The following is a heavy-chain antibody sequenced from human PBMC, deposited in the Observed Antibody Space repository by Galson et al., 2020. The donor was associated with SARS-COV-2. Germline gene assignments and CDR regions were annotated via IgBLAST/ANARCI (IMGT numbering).Heavy chain of an antibody. CDR2: IYSADSDT. Sequence: HGASLKISCTASGYNFAHSWIGWVRQMPGKGLEWMGIIYSADSDTRYSPSFEGQVTISVDRSINTAFLQWSRLKPSDSAMYYCARLEGRGCSDSKCYGGLDVWGQGTAVTVSS. J-gene: IGHJ6*02. V-gene: IGHV5-51*01. D-gene: IGHD2-2*01. CDR3: ARLEGRGCSDSKCYGGLDV. CDR1: GYNFAHSW.